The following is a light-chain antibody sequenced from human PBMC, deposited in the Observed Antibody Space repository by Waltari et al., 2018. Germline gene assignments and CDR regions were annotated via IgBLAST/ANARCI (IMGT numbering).Light chain of an antibody. CDR2: CAS. CDR3: QQYYSTPPT. Sequence: DIVMTQSPDSLAVSPGESATIHCNSSKSVLHSSNNRNYLAWYQQKPGQPPKLLISCASTRESGVPDRFSGSGSATDFTLTISSLQAEDVAVYYCQQYYSTPPTFGGGTKVEIK. V-gene: IGKV4-1*01. CDR1: KSVLHSSNNRNY. J-gene: IGKJ4*01.